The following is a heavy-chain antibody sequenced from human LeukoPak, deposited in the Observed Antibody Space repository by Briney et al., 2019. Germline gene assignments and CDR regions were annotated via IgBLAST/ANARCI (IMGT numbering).Heavy chain of an antibody. CDR3: ARVGALGYYDSSGYYPTEN. J-gene: IGHJ4*02. D-gene: IGHD3-22*01. CDR1: GFKFTNYW. V-gene: IGHV3-7*01. Sequence: GGSLRLSCAASGFKFTNYWMIWVRQAPGKGLEWVANINQDGSATNYVDSVKGRFTISRDNAKNSLFLRMNSLRADDTAVYYCARVGALGYYDSSGYYPTENWGQGTLVTVSS. CDR2: INQDGSAT.